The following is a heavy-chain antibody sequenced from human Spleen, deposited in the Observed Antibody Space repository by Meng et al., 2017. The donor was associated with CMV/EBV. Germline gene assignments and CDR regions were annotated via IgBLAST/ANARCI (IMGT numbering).Heavy chain of an antibody. CDR2: IHPHRGDT. Sequence: ASVKVSCKASGYTFTAHYFHWVRQAPGQGLEWMGWIHPHRGDTNYAQQFQGRVTLTRDTSISTAYMELSRLRSDDTAVYYCARAYDFWSGQLTFQNWGQGTLVTVSS. CDR3: ARAYDFWSGQLTFQN. D-gene: IGHD3-3*01. CDR1: GYTFTAHY. V-gene: IGHV1-2*02. J-gene: IGHJ4*02.